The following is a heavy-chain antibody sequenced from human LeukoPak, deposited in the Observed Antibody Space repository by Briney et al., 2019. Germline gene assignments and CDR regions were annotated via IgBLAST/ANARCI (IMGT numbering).Heavy chain of an antibody. CDR2: INLNGNVN. J-gene: IGHJ6*02. CDR3: ARGGGLDV. V-gene: IGHV3-7*03. D-gene: IGHD3-16*01. Sequence: TGGSLRLSCAASGFTFSSYWMNWARQAPGKGLEWVASINLNGNVNYYVDSVKGRFTISRDNAKNSLYLQMSNLRAEDTAVYFCARGGGLDVWGQGATVTVSS. CDR1: GFTFSSYW.